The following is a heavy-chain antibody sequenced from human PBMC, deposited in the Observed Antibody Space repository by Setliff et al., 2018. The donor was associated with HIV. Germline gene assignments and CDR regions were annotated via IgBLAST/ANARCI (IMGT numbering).Heavy chain of an antibody. Sequence: ASVKVSCKASGYTFTGYYMHWVRQAPGQGLEWMGWINPNSGGTNYAQKLQGRVTMTSDTSISTASLELSRLRSDDTAVYYCARTEYYHFWSGLRGFDPWGQGTLVTVSS. D-gene: IGHD3-3*01. CDR1: GYTFTGYY. CDR3: ARTEYYHFWSGLRGFDP. CDR2: INPNSGGT. V-gene: IGHV1-2*02. J-gene: IGHJ5*02.